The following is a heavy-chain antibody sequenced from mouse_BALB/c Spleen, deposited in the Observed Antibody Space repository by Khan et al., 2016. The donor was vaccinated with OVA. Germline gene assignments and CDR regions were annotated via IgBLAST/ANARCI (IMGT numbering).Heavy chain of an antibody. Sequence: EVKLLESGPGLVKPSQSLSLTCTVTAYSITSDYAWTWIRQFPGNKPEWMGYISYSGSTSYNPSLKSRISITRDTSKNQFFLQLISVTTEDTATYYCACTRSYYRYSFFDSWGQGTTLTVSS. D-gene: IGHD2-14*01. CDR2: ISYSGST. V-gene: IGHV3-2*02. J-gene: IGHJ2*01. CDR3: ACTRSYYRYSFFDS. CDR1: AYSITSDYA.